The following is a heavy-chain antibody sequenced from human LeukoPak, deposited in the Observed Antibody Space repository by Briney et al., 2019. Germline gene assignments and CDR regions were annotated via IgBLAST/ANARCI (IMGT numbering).Heavy chain of an antibody. J-gene: IGHJ5*02. D-gene: IGHD3-9*01. CDR1: GFTFSSYT. CDR3: ARKENILTGYYDH. CDR2: ISSDSNYI. Sequence: GGSLRLSCAASGFTFSSYTMNWVRQAPGKGLEWVSSISSDSNYIYYADSVKGRFTISRDNAWNSLYLQMNSLRAQDTAVYYCARKENILTGYYDHWGQGTLVTVSS. V-gene: IGHV3-21*01.